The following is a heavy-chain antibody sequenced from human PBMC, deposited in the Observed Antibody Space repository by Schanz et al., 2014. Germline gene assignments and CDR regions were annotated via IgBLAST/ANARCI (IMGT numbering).Heavy chain of an antibody. CDR3: ARARYTGYDCSGY. D-gene: IGHD5-12*01. J-gene: IGHJ4*02. Sequence: QVQLVQSGAEMKKPGASVKVSCKASGYTFNNYDINWVRQAPGQGLEWMGWINPNSGETNYEQKFKGRVTLTSDTSISTAFMELSGLTSDDTATYFCARARYTGYDCSGYWGQGTLLIVSS. CDR1: GYTFNNYD. CDR2: INPNSGET. V-gene: IGHV1-2*02.